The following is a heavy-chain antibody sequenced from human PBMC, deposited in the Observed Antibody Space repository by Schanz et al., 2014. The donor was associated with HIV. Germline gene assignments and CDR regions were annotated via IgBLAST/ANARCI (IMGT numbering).Heavy chain of an antibody. J-gene: IGHJ6*02. Sequence: VQLVESGGGVVQPGRSLRLSCAASGFTFSGYGMHWVRQAPGKGLEWVSGISWSGGSIAYADSVKGRFTISRDNAKNSLYLQMNSLRAEDTAFYYCAKDVISAPKPPYYAMDVWGQGTTVTVSS. V-gene: IGHV3-9*01. CDR2: ISWSGGSI. CDR1: GFTFSGYG. CDR3: AKDVISAPKPPYYAMDV.